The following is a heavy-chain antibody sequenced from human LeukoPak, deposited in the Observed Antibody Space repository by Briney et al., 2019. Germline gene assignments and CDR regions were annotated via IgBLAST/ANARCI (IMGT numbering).Heavy chain of an antibody. CDR3: AREMTTVTPYAFDI. Sequence: GGSLRLSCAASGFTVSSNYMSWVRQAPGKGLEWVSVIYSGGSTYYADSVKGRFTISRDNSKNTLYLQMNSLRAEDTAVYYCAREMTTVTPYAFDIWGQGTMVTVSS. J-gene: IGHJ3*02. CDR2: IYSGGST. D-gene: IGHD4-17*01. V-gene: IGHV3-66*01. CDR1: GFTVSSNY.